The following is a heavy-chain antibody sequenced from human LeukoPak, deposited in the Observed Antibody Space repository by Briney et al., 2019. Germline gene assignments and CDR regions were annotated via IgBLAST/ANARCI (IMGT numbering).Heavy chain of an antibody. Sequence: SETLSLTCAVSGASIISPYWLTWVRQPPGKGLEWVGEIYHDGNTNYNPSLKSRLSVSLDKSRNQFSLKLSFVTAADTAVYYCVRTPRDWGQGILDTVSS. CDR2: IYHDGNT. J-gene: IGHJ4*02. CDR1: GASIISPYW. CDR3: VRTPRD. D-gene: IGHD2-21*01. V-gene: IGHV4-4*02.